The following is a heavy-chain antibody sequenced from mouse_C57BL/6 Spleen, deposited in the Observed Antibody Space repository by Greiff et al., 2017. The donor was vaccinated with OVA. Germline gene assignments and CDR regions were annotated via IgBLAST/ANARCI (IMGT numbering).Heavy chain of an antibody. Sequence: EVQLVESGPELVKPGASVKISCTASGYSFTGYYMNWVKQSPEKSLEWIGEINPSTGGTTYNQKFKAKATLTVDKSSSTAYMQLKSLTSEDSAVYYCARGGDFDYWGQGTTLTVSS. CDR2: INPSTGGT. V-gene: IGHV1-42*01. CDR3: ARGGDFDY. CDR1: GYSFTGYY. J-gene: IGHJ2*01.